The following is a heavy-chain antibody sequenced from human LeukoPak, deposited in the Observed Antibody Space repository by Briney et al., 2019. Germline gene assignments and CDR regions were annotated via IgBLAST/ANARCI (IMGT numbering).Heavy chain of an antibody. CDR1: GFTFSTYA. CDR2: ISGSGGNT. D-gene: IGHD1-26*01. J-gene: IGHJ4*02. CDR3: AKKSLGISGRYYLDY. Sequence: GGSLTLSCAASGFTFSTYAMSWVRQAPGKGLEWVSAISGSGGNTYYADSVKGRFTISRDNSKNTLYLQMNSLRAEDTAVYYCAKKSLGISGRYYLDYWGPGTLVTVSS. V-gene: IGHV3-23*01.